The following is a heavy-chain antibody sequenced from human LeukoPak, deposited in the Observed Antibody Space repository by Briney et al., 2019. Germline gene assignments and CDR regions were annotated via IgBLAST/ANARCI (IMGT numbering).Heavy chain of an antibody. CDR2: IIPIFGTA. CDR3: WGSGGTFDI. J-gene: IGHJ3*02. D-gene: IGHD3-10*01. Sequence: GASGKVSCKASGGTFSSYAFSWVRQAPGQGLEWMGGIIPIFGTANYAQKFQGRVTITADESTSTAYMELSSLRSEDTAVYYCWGSGGTFDIWGQGTMVTVSS. CDR1: GGTFSSYA. V-gene: IGHV1-69*13.